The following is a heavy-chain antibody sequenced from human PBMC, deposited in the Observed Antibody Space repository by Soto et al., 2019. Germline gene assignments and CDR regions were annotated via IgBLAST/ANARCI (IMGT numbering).Heavy chain of an antibody. CDR3: AKSPTRGYSYGPFYYYGMDV. CDR1: GFTFSSYA. J-gene: IGHJ6*02. Sequence: EVQLLESGGGLVQPGGSLRLPCAASGFTFSSYAMSWVRQAPGKGLEWVSAISGSGGSTYYADSVKGRFTISRDNFKNPLYLQMNSLRAEDTAVYYCAKSPTRGYSYGPFYYYGMDVWGQGTTVTVSS. V-gene: IGHV3-23*01. D-gene: IGHD5-18*01. CDR2: ISGSGGST.